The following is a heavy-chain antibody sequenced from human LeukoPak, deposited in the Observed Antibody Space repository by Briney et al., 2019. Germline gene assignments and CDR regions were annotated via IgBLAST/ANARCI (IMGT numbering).Heavy chain of an antibody. CDR3: ARGMEPYYYMDV. V-gene: IGHV1-46*01. CDR2: INPSGGST. CDR1: GYTFTDYY. Sequence: ASVKVSCKASGYTFTDYYIHWVRQAPGQGLEWMGIINPSGGSTSYAQKFQGRVTMTRDTSTSTVYMELSSLRSDDTAVYYCARGMEPYYYMDVWGKGTTVTVSS. J-gene: IGHJ6*03. D-gene: IGHD1-26*01.